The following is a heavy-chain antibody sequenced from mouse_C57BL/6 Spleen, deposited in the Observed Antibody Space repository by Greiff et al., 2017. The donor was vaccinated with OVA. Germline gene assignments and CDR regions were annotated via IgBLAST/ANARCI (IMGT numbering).Heavy chain of an antibody. D-gene: IGHD1-1*01. Sequence: EVKLVESGGGLVKPGGSLKLSCAASGFTFSDYGMHWVRQAPEKGLEWVAYISSGSSTIYYADTVKGRFTISRDNAKNTLFLQMTSLRSEDTAMYYCARLGSSYVDYAMDYWGQGTSVTVSS. CDR3: ARLGSSYVDYAMDY. V-gene: IGHV5-17*01. CDR2: ISSGSSTI. CDR1: GFTFSDYG. J-gene: IGHJ4*01.